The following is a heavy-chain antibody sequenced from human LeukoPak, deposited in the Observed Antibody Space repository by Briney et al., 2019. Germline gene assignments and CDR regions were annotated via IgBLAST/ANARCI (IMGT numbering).Heavy chain of an antibody. CDR3: PRDKISGDGYSLVN. CDR2: INLNSGVE. D-gene: IGHD5-24*01. Sequence: ASVQVSCKASGYTFTASYMYWVRQAPGQGLEWMGVINLNSGVEHYLQNLQERVIMTRDTYNSAEYLALYSLRSDDTAIYYCPRDKISGDGYSLVNCGPGALVTASS. V-gene: IGHV1-2*02. J-gene: IGHJ4*02. CDR1: GYTFTASY.